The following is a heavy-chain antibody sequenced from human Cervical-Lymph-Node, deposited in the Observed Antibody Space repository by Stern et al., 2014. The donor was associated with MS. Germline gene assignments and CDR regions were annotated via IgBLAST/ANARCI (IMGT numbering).Heavy chain of an antibody. J-gene: IGHJ4*02. Sequence: QVQLQESGPGLVKPSETLSLTCTVSGGSISSSSFFWGWIRQPPGKGLEWIGSIYYSGNTFYNPSLKSRVTISVDTSKNQFSLKLSSVTAADTAVYYCARSAQFYDSSGYYDPFDYWGQGTLVTVSS. CDR3: ARSAQFYDSSGYYDPFDY. D-gene: IGHD3-22*01. V-gene: IGHV4-39*01. CDR1: GGSISSSSFF. CDR2: IYYSGNT.